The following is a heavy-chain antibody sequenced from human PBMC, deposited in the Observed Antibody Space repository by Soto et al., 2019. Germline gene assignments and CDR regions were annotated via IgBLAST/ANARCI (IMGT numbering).Heavy chain of an antibody. D-gene: IGHD3-3*01. CDR2: INHSGST. J-gene: IGHJ4*02. V-gene: IGHV4-34*01. Sequence: PSETLSLTCAVYGGSFSGYYWSWIRQPPGKGLEWIGEINHSGSTNYNPSLKSRVTISVDTSKNQFSLKLSSVTAADTAVYYCARGSRRPYYDFWSGYFGGGPFDYWGQGTLVTVSS. CDR3: ARGSRRPYYDFWSGYFGGGPFDY. CDR1: GGSFSGYY.